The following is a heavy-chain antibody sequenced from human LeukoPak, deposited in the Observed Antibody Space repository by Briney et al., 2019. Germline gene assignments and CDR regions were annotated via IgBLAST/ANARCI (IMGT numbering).Heavy chain of an antibody. CDR1: GYSFNTYW. CDR2: IYPGDSDT. Sequence: GESLKISCKGSGYSFNTYWIGWVRQMPGKGLEWMGIIYPGDSDTKYSPSFQGQVTISADKSISTAYLQWSSLKASDTAMYYCARRGLGESPSWYYYYYMDVWGKGTTVTVSS. J-gene: IGHJ6*03. V-gene: IGHV5-51*01. D-gene: IGHD3-10*01. CDR3: ARRGLGESPSWYYYYYMDV.